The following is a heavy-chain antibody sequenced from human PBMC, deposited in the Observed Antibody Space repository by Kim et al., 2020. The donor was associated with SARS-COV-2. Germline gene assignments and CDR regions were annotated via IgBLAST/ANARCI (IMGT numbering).Heavy chain of an antibody. D-gene: IGHD2-21*02. V-gene: IGHV4-34*01. CDR2: INHSGST. Sequence: SETLSLTCAVYGGSFSGYYWSWIRQPPGKGLEWIGEINHSGSTNYNPSLKSRVTISVDTSKNQFSLKLSSVTAADTAVYYCAREHGGNSTTFDYWGQGTLVTVSS. J-gene: IGHJ4*02. CDR1: GGSFSGYY. CDR3: AREHGGNSTTFDY.